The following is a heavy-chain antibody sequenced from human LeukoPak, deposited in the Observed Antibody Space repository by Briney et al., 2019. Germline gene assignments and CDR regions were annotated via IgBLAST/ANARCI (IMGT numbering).Heavy chain of an antibody. V-gene: IGHV1-69*06. D-gene: IGHD3-22*01. CDR3: AKTRNTYYYDSSGFHDALDI. Sequence: SVKASCKASGGTFSSYAISWVRQAPGQGLEWMGGIIPIFGTANYAQKFQGRVTIIADKSTTTAYMELSSLRSEDTAVYYCAKTRNTYYYDSSGFHDALDIWGQGTLVAVSS. CDR1: GGTFSSYA. J-gene: IGHJ3*02. CDR2: IIPIFGTA.